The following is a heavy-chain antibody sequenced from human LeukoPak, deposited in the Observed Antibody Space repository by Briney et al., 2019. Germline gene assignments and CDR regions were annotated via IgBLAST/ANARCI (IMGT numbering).Heavy chain of an antibody. CDR1: GGSISSGSYY. Sequence: SQTLSLTCTVSGGSISSGSYYWSWIRQPAGKGLEWIGRIYTSGSTNYNPSLKSRVTISVDTSKNQFSLKLSSVTAADTAVYYCARDKWQQLANYYYYYMDVWGKGTTVTVSS. D-gene: IGHD6-13*01. J-gene: IGHJ6*03. CDR3: ARDKWQQLANYYYYYMDV. V-gene: IGHV4-61*02. CDR2: IYTSGST.